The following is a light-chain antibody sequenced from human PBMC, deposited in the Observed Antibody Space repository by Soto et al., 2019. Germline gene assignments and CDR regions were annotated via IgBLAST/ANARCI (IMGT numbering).Light chain of an antibody. J-gene: IGLJ1*01. Sequence: QSALTQPAPVSGSPGQSITISCTGTRNYVGSYNLVSWYQQHPGKAPKLMIYEVTERPSGVSNRFSGSKSGDTASLTISGLQAEDEADYYCCSYAGTTTYVFGTGTKVTVL. V-gene: IGLV2-23*02. CDR2: EVT. CDR3: CSYAGTTTYV. CDR1: RNYVGSYNL.